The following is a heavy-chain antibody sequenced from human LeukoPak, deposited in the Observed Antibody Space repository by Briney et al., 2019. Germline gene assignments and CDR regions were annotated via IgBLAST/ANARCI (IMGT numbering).Heavy chain of an antibody. Sequence: SETLSLTCTVSGYSISSGYYWGWIRPPPGKGLEWIGSIYHSGSTYYNPSLKSRVTISVDTSKNQFSLKLSSVTAADTAVYYCASSRYYGSGTNWFDPWGQGTLVTVSS. J-gene: IGHJ5*02. V-gene: IGHV4-38-2*02. D-gene: IGHD3-10*01. CDR2: IYHSGST. CDR3: ASSRYYGSGTNWFDP. CDR1: GYSISSGYY.